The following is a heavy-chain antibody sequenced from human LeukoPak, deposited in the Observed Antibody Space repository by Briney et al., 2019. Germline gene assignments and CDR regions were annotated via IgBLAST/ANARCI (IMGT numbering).Heavy chain of an antibody. CDR1: GGSFSGYY. CDR2: INHSGST. Sequence: PSETLSLTCAVYGGSFSGYYWSWIRQPPGKGLEWIGEINHSGSTNYNPSLKSRVTISVDTSKNQFSLKLSSVTAADTAVYHCARSGSSGEDYWGQGTLVTVSS. J-gene: IGHJ4*02. CDR3: ARSGSSGEDY. D-gene: IGHD6-13*01. V-gene: IGHV4-34*01.